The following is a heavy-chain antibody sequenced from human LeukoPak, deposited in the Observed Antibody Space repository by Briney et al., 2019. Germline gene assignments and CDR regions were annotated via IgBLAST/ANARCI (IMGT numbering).Heavy chain of an antibody. J-gene: IGHJ4*02. V-gene: IGHV1-46*01. D-gene: IGHD5-24*01. Sequence: GASVKVSCKASGYTFTSHYIHWVRQAPGQGLEWMGIINPGGGRTSYAQKFQGRVTMTRDTSTSTVFMELSSLTSEDTAIYYCATDRARDGNNLGYLDSWGQGTLVTVSS. CDR2: INPGGGRT. CDR3: ATDRARDGNNLGYLDS. CDR1: GYTFTSHY.